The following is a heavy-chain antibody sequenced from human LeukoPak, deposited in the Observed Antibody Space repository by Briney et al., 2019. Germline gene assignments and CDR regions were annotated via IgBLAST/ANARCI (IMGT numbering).Heavy chain of an antibody. CDR1: GGSFSGYY. CDR3: ARRLMTTVTTARRSGWYFDL. D-gene: IGHD4-17*01. CDR2: INHSGST. Sequence: SETLSLTCAVYGGSFSGYYWSWIRQPPGKGLGWIGEINHSGSTNYNPSLKSRVTISVDASKNQFSLKLSSVTAADTAVYYCARRLMTTVTTARRSGWYFDLWGRGTLVTVSS. J-gene: IGHJ2*01. V-gene: IGHV4-34*01.